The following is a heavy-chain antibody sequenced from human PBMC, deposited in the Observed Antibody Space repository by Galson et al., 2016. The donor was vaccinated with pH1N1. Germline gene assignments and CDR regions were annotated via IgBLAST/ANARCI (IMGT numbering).Heavy chain of an antibody. Sequence: SLRLSCAASKFTFSGYDVHWVRLAPGKGLEWVAVISNDGNNKYYADSVKGRFTISRDNSNSTLYLQMNSLRAEDTAVYYCARAVFYDVDLEAYYFDYWGQGTLVTVSS. CDR2: ISNDGNNK. CDR1: KFTFSGYD. D-gene: IGHD2/OR15-2a*01. CDR3: ARAVFYDVDLEAYYFDY. J-gene: IGHJ4*02. V-gene: IGHV3-30*04.